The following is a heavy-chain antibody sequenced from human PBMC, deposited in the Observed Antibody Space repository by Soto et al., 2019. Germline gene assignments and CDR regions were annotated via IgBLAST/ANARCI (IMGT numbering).Heavy chain of an antibody. Sequence: PGGSLRLSCAASGFTFSGSAMHWVRQASGKGLDWVGRIRGKANSYATAYAASVKGRFTISRDDSKNTAYLQMNSLKTEDTAVYYCALCYYDSSGYYLNYFDDWGQGTLVIVSS. V-gene: IGHV3-73*01. CDR3: ALCYYDSSGYYLNYFDD. J-gene: IGHJ4*02. CDR1: GFTFSGSA. D-gene: IGHD3-22*01. CDR2: IRGKANSYAT.